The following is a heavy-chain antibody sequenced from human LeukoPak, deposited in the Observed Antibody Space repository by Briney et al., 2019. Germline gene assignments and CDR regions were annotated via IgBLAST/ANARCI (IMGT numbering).Heavy chain of an antibody. CDR2: ISYDGSNE. J-gene: IGHJ3*02. D-gene: IGHD1-7*01. CDR1: GFTFSSYV. Sequence: HSGGSLRLSCAASGFTFSSYVMHWVRQAPGKWLEWVAIISYDGSNESYADSVKGRLTISRDNAKNSLYLQMNSLRAEDTAVYYCARVGGGYNWNYVHTFDIWGQGTMVTVSS. V-gene: IGHV3-30*04. CDR3: ARVGGGYNWNYVHTFDI.